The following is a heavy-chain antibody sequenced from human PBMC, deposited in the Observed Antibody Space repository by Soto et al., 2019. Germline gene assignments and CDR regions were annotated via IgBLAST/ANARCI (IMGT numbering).Heavy chain of an antibody. Sequence: SETLSLTCAVSSGSISSSNWWSWVRQPPGKGLEWIGEIYHSGSTNYNPSLKSRVTISVDKSKNQFSLKLSSVTAADTAVYYCAGGTTLYYYYMDVWGKGTTVTVSS. CDR1: SGSISSSNW. D-gene: IGHD1-1*01. CDR3: AGGTTLYYYYMDV. CDR2: IYHSGST. J-gene: IGHJ6*03. V-gene: IGHV4-4*02.